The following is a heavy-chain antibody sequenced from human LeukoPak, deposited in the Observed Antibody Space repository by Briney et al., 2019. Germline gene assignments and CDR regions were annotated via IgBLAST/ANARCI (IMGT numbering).Heavy chain of an antibody. CDR1: GGSISSSSYY. V-gene: IGHV4-39*07. CDR3: ASLVVPRDY. J-gene: IGHJ4*02. Sequence: SETLSLTCSVSGGSISSSSYYWGWIRQPPGKGLEWIGSIHYSGNTYYNPSLKSRVTISVDTSKNQFSLKLSSVTAADTAVYYCASLVVPRDYWGQGTLVTVSS. CDR2: IHYSGNT. D-gene: IGHD2-2*01.